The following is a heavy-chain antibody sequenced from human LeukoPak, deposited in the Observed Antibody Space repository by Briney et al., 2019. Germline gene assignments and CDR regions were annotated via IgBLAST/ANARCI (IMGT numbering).Heavy chain of an antibody. CDR2: ISSSGSTI. CDR3: AYSSSWYLIFDY. Sequence: PGGSLRLSCAASGFTFSDYYMSWIRQAPGKGLEWVSYISSSGSTIYYADSVKGRFTISRDNAKNSLYLQMSSLRAEDTAVYYCAYSSSWYLIFDYWGQGTLVTVSS. D-gene: IGHD6-13*01. CDR1: GFTFSDYY. J-gene: IGHJ4*02. V-gene: IGHV3-11*04.